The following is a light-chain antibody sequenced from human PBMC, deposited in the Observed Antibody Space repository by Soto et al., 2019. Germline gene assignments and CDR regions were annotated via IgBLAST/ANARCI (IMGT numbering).Light chain of an antibody. CDR1: QSISSY. J-gene: IGKJ1*01. V-gene: IGKV1-39*01. CDR3: PQSYSTPPWT. Sequence: DIQMTQSPSSLSASVGDRVTITCRASQSISSYLNWYQQKPGKAPKLLIYAASSLQSGVPSRFSGSGTGTDIDLTISSLQPEDFATYYCPQSYSTPPWTFGQGTKVEIK. CDR2: AAS.